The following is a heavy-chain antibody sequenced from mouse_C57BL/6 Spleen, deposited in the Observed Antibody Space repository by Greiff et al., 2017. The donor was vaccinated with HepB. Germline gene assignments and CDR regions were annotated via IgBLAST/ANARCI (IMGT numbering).Heavy chain of an antibody. CDR3: TRWGTMVTE. CDR1: GYTFTDYE. Sequence: QVQLKKSGAELVRPGASVTLSCKASGYTFTDYEMHWVKQTPVHGLEWIGAIDPETGGTAYNQKFKGKAILTADKSSSTAYMELRSLTSEDSAVYYCTRWGTMVTEWGQGTLVTVSA. D-gene: IGHD2-2*01. J-gene: IGHJ3*01. CDR2: IDPETGGT. V-gene: IGHV1-15*01.